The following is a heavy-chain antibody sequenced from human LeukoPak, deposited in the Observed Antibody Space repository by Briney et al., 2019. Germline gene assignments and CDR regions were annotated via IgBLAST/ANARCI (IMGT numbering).Heavy chain of an antibody. J-gene: IGHJ6*02. CDR3: AREYCSGGSCYAPGDYYYYYGMDV. D-gene: IGHD2-15*01. CDR1: GGSISSYY. CDR2: IYTSGST. Sequence: PSETLSLTCTVSGGSISSYYWSWIRQPAGKGLEWIGRIYTSGSTNYNPSLKSRVTMSVDTSKNQFSLKLSSVTAADTAVYYCAREYCSGGSCYAPGDYYYYYGMDVWGQGTTVTVSS. V-gene: IGHV4-4*07.